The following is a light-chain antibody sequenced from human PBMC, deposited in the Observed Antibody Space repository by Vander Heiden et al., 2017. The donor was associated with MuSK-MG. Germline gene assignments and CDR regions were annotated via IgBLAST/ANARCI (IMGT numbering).Light chain of an antibody. CDR3: CSFAGKDTFVL. CDR1: SSDVGHYDY. V-gene: IGLV2-11*01. J-gene: IGLJ2*01. CDR2: DVI. Sequence: QSALTQPRSVSGSPGPSVSISCIGTSSDVGHYDYVSWFQQRAGTAPKLIIYDVIKRPSGVPDRFSGSKSGNSASLTISGLQAEDEAEYYCCSFAGKDTFVLFGGGTKVTVL.